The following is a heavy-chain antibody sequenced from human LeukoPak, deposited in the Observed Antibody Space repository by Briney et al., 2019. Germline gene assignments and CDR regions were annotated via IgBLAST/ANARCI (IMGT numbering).Heavy chain of an antibody. J-gene: IGHJ6*03. Sequence: ASVKVSCKASGYTFTSYGISWVRQAPGQGLEWMGWISAYNGNTNYAQKLQGRVTMTTDTSTSTAYMELRSLRSDDTAVYYCARDLRNKNYYYYMDVWGRGTTVTVSS. CDR1: GYTFTSYG. CDR2: ISAYNGNT. CDR3: ARDLRNKNYYYYMDV. V-gene: IGHV1-18*01. D-gene: IGHD1/OR15-1a*01.